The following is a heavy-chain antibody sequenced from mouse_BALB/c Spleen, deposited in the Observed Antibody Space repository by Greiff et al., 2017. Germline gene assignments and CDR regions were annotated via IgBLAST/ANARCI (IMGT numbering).Heavy chain of an antibody. CDR1: GFSLTSYG. Sequence: QVQLKESGPGLVAPSQSLSITCTVSGFSLTSYGVHWVRQPPGKGLKWLGVIWAGGSTNYNSALMSRLSISKDNSKSQVFLKMNSLQTDDTAMYYCAREGKYGNSWYFDVWGAGTTVTVSS. CDR2: IWAGGST. CDR3: AREGKYGNSWYFDV. V-gene: IGHV2-9*02. J-gene: IGHJ1*01. D-gene: IGHD2-10*02.